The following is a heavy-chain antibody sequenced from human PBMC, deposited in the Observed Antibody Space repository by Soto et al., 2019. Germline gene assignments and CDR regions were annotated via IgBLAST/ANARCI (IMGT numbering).Heavy chain of an antibody. CDR3: ARGMIKAYYGMDV. J-gene: IGHJ6*02. D-gene: IGHD3-16*01. V-gene: IGHV3-7*01. Sequence: EVQLVESGGGLVQPGGSLRLSCAASGFTFSSYWMSWVRQAPGKGLEWVANIKQDGSEKYYVDSVKGRFTISRDNAKNSLDLQMNSLRAEDTAVYYCARGMIKAYYGMDVWGQGTTVTVSS. CDR2: IKQDGSEK. CDR1: GFTFSSYW.